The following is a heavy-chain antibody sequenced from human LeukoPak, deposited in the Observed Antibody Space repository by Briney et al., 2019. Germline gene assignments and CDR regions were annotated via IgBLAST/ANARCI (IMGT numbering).Heavy chain of an antibody. D-gene: IGHD2-15*01. CDR2: ISGGGGST. J-gene: IGHJ4*02. CDR1: GSTFSSYA. V-gene: IGHV3-23*01. CDR3: AKGGGSWKDYYFDY. Sequence: GGSLRLSCAASGSTFSSYAMSWVRQAPGKGLEWVSAISGGGGSTYYADSVKGRFSISRDNSRYTLYLQVNSLRAEDTAVYYCAKGGGSWKDYYFDYWGQGTLVTVSS.